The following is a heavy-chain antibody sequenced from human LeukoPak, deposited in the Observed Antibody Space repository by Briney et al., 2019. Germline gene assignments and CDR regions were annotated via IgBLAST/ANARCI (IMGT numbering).Heavy chain of an antibody. D-gene: IGHD3-10*01. CDR1: GGTFSSYA. Sequence: SVKVSCKASGGTFSSYAISWVRQAPGQGLEWMGGIIPIFGTANYAQRFQGRVTITADESTSTAYMELSSLRSEGTAVYYCARDPKGTMVRGVFFDYWGQGTLVTVSS. CDR2: IIPIFGTA. J-gene: IGHJ4*02. V-gene: IGHV1-69*13. CDR3: ARDPKGTMVRGVFFDY.